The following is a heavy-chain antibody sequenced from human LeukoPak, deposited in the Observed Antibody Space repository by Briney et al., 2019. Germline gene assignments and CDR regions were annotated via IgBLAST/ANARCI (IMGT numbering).Heavy chain of an antibody. J-gene: IGHJ4*02. CDR3: ARREGYNFDY. D-gene: IGHD5-24*01. V-gene: IGHV4-38-2*02. CDR2: FHHSGST. Sequence: PSETLSLTRSVSGYSISSGFYWDWIRQPPGKGLEWIGSFHHSGSTPYNPSLNSRVSISVDTSKNQLSLKLSSVTAADTAVYYCARREGYNFDYWGQGTLVTVSS. CDR1: GYSISSGFY.